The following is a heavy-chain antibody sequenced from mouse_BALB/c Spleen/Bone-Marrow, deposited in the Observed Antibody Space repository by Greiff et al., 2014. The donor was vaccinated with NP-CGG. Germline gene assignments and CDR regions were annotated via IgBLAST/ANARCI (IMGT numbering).Heavy chain of an antibody. D-gene: IGHD2-2*01. CDR3: ARGLWLRRSYYAMDY. V-gene: IGHV1-9*01. CDR2: ILPGSGST. CDR1: GYTFSSYW. Sequence: QVQLKESGAELMKPGASVKISCKATGYTFSSYWIEWVKQRPGHGLEWIGEILPGSGSTNYNEKFKGKATFTADTSSNTAYMQPSRLTIEDSGGHYRARGLWLRRSYYAMDYWGQGTSVTVSS. J-gene: IGHJ4*01.